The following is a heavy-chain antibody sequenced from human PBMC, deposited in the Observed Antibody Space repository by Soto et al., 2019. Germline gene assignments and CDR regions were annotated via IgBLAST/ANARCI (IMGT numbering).Heavy chain of an antibody. D-gene: IGHD2-21*02. J-gene: IGHJ3*02. V-gene: IGHV1-8*01. CDR3: TRPNQGDYAFDI. CDR2: MNPNSGNT. Sequence: ASVKVSCKASGYTFTSYDINWVRQATGQGLEWMGWMNPNSGNTGYAQKFQGRVTMTRNTSISTAYMELSSLRSEDTAVYYCTRPNQGDYAFDIWGQGTMVTVSS. CDR1: GYTFTSYD.